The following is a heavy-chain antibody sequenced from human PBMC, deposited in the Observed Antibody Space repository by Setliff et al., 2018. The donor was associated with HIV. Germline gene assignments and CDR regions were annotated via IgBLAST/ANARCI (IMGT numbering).Heavy chain of an antibody. D-gene: IGHD3-16*02. CDR3: ARERSVGELSLALDW. Sequence: PGGSLRLSCVTSGFIFSDYWMSWVRQAPGKGLEWVANIRQDGGETHYVDSVRGRFTISRDNAKNSLYLQMNNLRAEDTAVYYCARERSVGELSLALDWWGQGALVTVSS. CDR2: IRQDGGET. CDR1: GFIFSDYW. J-gene: IGHJ4*02. V-gene: IGHV3-7*04.